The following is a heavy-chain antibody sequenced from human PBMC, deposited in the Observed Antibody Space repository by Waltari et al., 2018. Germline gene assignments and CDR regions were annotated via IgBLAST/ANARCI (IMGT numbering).Heavy chain of an antibody. Sequence: QVQLVESGGGVVQPGRSLRLSCAASGCTFSSYAMHWVRQAPGKGLEWVAVISYDGSNKYYADSVKGRFTISRDNSKNTLYLQMNSLRAEDTAVYYCARSSSWFLALTYVDYWGQGTLVTVSS. CDR2: ISYDGSNK. CDR1: GCTFSSYA. CDR3: ARSSSWFLALTYVDY. V-gene: IGHV3-30-3*01. D-gene: IGHD6-13*01. J-gene: IGHJ4*02.